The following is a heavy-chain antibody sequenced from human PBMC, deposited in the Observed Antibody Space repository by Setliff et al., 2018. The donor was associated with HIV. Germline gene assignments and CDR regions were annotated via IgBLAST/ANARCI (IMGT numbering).Heavy chain of an antibody. CDR1: GFTFSSYS. D-gene: IGHD2-15*01. J-gene: IGHJ4*02. CDR3: ALAEVATPVDY. V-gene: IGHV3-21*01. CDR2: ISSSSSYI. Sequence: CAASGFTFSSYSMNWVRQAPGKGLEWVSSISSSSSYIYYADSVKGRFTISRDNAKNSLYLQMNSLRAEDTTVYYCALAEVATPVDYWGQGTLVTVSS.